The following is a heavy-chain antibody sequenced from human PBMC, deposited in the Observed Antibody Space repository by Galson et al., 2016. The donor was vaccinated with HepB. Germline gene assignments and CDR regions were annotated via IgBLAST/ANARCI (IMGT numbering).Heavy chain of an antibody. CDR1: GYTFTNYW. J-gene: IGHJ5*02. CDR3: AGGKLATGWGS. CDR2: INPSDSDT. D-gene: IGHD1-26*01. Sequence: QSGAEVKKPGESLKISCQTSGYTFTNYWVGWVRQMPGKGLEWMGIINPSDSDTNYNPSLKTRFIMSLDKSKNQFSLKANSVTAADTAVYFCAGGKLATGWGSWGQGILVVVSS. V-gene: IGHV5-51*01.